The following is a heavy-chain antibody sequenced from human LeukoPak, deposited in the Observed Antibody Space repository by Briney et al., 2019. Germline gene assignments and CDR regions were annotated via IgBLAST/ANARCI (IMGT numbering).Heavy chain of an antibody. CDR1: GYTFTNYA. CDR3: ARPLVPLAYCGGDCYSLSY. D-gene: IGHD2-21*02. CDR2: INTNTGDP. Sequence: ASVKVSCKASGYTFTNYAMNWVRQAPGQGLEWMGWINTNTGDPTYAQGFTGRFVFSLDTSVSTAYLQISSLKAEDTAVYYCARPLVPLAYCGGDCYSLSYWGQGTLVTVSS. V-gene: IGHV7-4-1*02. J-gene: IGHJ4*02.